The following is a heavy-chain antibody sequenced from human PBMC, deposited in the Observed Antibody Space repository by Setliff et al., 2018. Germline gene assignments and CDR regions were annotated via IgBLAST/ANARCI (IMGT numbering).Heavy chain of an antibody. CDR3: ARLAPEYDAFDI. CDR1: GGSISSSSYY. CDR2: IYHSGST. V-gene: IGHV4-39*01. Sequence: NLSETLSLTCTVSGGSISSSSYYWGWIRQPPGKGLEWIGSIYHSGSTYYNPSLKSRVTISVDTSKNQFSLTLSSVTAADTAVYYCARLAPEYDAFDIWGQGTLVTVSS. J-gene: IGHJ3*02.